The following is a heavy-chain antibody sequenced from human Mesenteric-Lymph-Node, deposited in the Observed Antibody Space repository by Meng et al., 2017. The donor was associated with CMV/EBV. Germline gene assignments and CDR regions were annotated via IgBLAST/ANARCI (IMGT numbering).Heavy chain of an antibody. CDR3: ASGLPGSSGYYYAGY. V-gene: IGHV3-21*01. J-gene: IGHJ4*02. CDR1: GFTSSTSD. Sequence: GGFLRLSCAASGFTSSTSDMNWVRQAPGKGLEWVSSISSSSSYIYYADSVKGRFTISRDNAKNTLYLQMNSLRAEDTAVYYCASGLPGSSGYYYAGYWGQGTLVTVSS. CDR2: ISSSSSYI. D-gene: IGHD3-22*01.